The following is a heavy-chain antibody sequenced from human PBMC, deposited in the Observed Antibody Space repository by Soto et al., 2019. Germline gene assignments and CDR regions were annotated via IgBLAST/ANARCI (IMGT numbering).Heavy chain of an antibody. CDR2: IYWDGEK. J-gene: IGHJ3*02. CDR1: GFSLITTGAG. D-gene: IGHD3-10*01. Sequence: QITLKESGPTLVQPTQTLTLTFSFSGFSLITTGAGVGWIQQPPGKAPEWLALIYWDGEKLYSPALKSRLTITKDSSKHQVVLTMTNMDPVETATYFCARRQSIILRGAKAFDTWGQGTFLSVSS. CDR3: ARRQSIILRGAKAFDT. V-gene: IGHV2-5*02.